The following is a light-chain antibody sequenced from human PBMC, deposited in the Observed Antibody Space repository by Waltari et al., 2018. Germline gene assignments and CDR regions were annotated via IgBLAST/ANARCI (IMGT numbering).Light chain of an antibody. V-gene: IGLV2-8*01. J-gene: IGLJ1*01. CDR2: EVS. Sequence: QSALTQPPSAAGAPGQSVTIPFTGTRSDGGGYNYVAWYQQHPGKAPQLMIDEVSKRPSGVPDRFSGSKSGNTASLTVSGLQAEDEADYYCSSYAGSNNYVFGTGTKVTVL. CDR3: SSYAGSNNYV. CDR1: RSDGGGYNY.